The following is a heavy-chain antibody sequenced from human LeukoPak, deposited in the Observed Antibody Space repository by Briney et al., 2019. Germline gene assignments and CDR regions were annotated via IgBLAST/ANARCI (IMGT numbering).Heavy chain of an antibody. CDR3: ARADHSKLCSSTSCRPYYYYMDV. D-gene: IGHD2-2*01. Sequence: SQTLSLTCAVSGGSISSSSYYWGWIRQPPGKGLEWIGSIYYSGSTYYNPSLKSRVTISVDTSKNQFSLKLSSVTAAVTAVYYCARADHSKLCSSTSCRPYYYYMDVWGKGTTVTVSS. J-gene: IGHJ6*03. V-gene: IGHV4-39*07. CDR2: IYYSGST. CDR1: GGSISSSSYY.